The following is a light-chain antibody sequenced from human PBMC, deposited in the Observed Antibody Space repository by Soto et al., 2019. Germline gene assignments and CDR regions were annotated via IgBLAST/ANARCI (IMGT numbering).Light chain of an antibody. V-gene: IGKV3-15*01. CDR2: DAS. CDR1: QSINRN. J-gene: IGKJ4*01. Sequence: EIVMTQSPATLSVSPGERATLSCRASQSINRNLAWYQQKPGQTPRLLIYDASYRATGIPARFSGSGSGTDFTLTISSLQSEDFAVYYCQQYNNWPLTFGGGTNVEIK. CDR3: QQYNNWPLT.